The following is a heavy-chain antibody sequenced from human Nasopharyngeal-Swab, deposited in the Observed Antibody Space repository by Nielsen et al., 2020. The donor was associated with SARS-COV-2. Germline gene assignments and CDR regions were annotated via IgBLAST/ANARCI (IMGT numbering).Heavy chain of an antibody. J-gene: IGHJ6*02. V-gene: IGHV6-1*01. CDR1: GDSVSRNNAA. CDR3: ARDRGALNV. CDR2: TYYRSQWYS. Sequence: SQTLPLTCAISGDSVSRNNAAWNWIRQSPSRGLAWLGRTYYRSQWYSDYAVSVKSRITINPDTAKNQFSLQLNSVTHEDTAVYYCARDRGALNVWGQGTTVTVYS. D-gene: IGHD3-10*01.